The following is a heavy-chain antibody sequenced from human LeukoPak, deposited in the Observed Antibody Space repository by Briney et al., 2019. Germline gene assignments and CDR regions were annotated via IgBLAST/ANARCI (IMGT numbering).Heavy chain of an antibody. CDR3: AQSLGASTWFGNWFDP. V-gene: IGHV4-39*01. D-gene: IGHD3-10*01. Sequence: SETLSLPHTVCGVSISSTNYCWGWIRQPPGKGLEWIGSIYYSGRTYYNPSLKSRLTISVDTPKNQFSLKLSSVTAADTAVYYCAQSLGASTWFGNWFDPWGQGTLVTVSS. CDR2: IYYSGRT. CDR1: GVSISSTNYC. J-gene: IGHJ5*02.